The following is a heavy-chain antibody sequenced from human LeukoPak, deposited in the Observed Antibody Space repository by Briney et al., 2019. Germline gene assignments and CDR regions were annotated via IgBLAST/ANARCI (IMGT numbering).Heavy chain of an antibody. CDR1: GYTFTGYY. V-gene: IGHV1-2*02. J-gene: IGHJ4*02. CDR2: INPKTGGT. CDR3: ARDASGSQFDY. Sequence: ASVKVSCKASGYTFTGYYMHWVRQAPGQGLEWMGWINPKTGGTNYAQRFQGRVTMTRDTSISTAYMELSRLRSDDTAVYYCARDASGSQFDYWGQGTLVTVSS. D-gene: IGHD3-10*01.